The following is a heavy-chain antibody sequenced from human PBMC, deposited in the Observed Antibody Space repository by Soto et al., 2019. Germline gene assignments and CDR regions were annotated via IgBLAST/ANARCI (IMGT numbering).Heavy chain of an antibody. CDR3: ARGGRAARPRWFDP. CDR1: GGSFRGYY. D-gene: IGHD6-6*01. Sequence: QVQLQQWGAGLLKPSETLSLTCAVYGGSFRGYYWSWIRPPPGKGLEWIGEINHSGSTNYNRSLKSRVTISVDTSKNQFSLKLSSVTAADTAVYYCARGGRAARPRWFDPWGQGTLVTVSS. V-gene: IGHV4-34*01. J-gene: IGHJ5*02. CDR2: INHSGST.